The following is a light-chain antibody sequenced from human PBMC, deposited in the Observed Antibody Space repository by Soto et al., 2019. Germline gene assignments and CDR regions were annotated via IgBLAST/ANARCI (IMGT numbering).Light chain of an antibody. CDR2: GAS. Sequence: EIVLTQSPGTLSVSPGERATLSCRASQSVSSSFLAWYQQKPGQAPRLLIYGASSRATGIPDRFSGSGSETAFTLTISRLEPEDFAVYYCQQYASSPRWTFGQGTKVEVK. CDR3: QQYASSPRWT. V-gene: IGKV3-20*01. J-gene: IGKJ1*01. CDR1: QSVSSSF.